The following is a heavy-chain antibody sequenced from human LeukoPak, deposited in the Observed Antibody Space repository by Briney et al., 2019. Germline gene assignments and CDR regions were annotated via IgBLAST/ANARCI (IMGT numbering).Heavy chain of an antibody. CDR3: ANGDKAYDYVWGSYRYDY. Sequence: PGGSLRLSCAASGFTFSSYSMNWVRQAPGKGLEWVSAISGSGGSTYYADSVKGRFTTSRDNSKNTLYLQMNSLRAEDTAVYYCANGDKAYDYVWGSYRYDYWGQGTLVTVSS. D-gene: IGHD3-16*02. CDR2: ISGSGGST. CDR1: GFTFSSYS. V-gene: IGHV3-23*01. J-gene: IGHJ4*02.